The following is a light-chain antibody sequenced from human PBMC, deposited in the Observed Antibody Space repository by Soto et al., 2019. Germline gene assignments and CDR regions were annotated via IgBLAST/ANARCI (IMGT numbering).Light chain of an antibody. V-gene: IGLV1-40*01. J-gene: IGLJ2*01. CDR1: SSNIGAGYD. Sequence: QSVLTPPPSVSGAPGQRVTISCTGSSSNIGAGYDVHWYQQLPGTAPKLLIYGNINRPSGVPDRFSGSKSGTSASLAITGLQAEDEADYYCQSYDSSLSEVFGGGTKVTVL. CDR3: QSYDSSLSEV. CDR2: GNI.